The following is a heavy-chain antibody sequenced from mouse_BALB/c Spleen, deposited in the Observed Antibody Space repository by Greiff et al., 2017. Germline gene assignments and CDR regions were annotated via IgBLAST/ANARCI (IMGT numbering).Heavy chain of an antibody. Sequence: EVKLEESGGGLVQPGGSMKLSCVASGFTFSNYWMNWVRQSPEKGFEWVAEIRLKSNNYATHYAESVKGRFTISRDDSKSSVYLQMNNLRAEDTGIYYCTYGGLRGRFDYWGQGTTLTVSS. D-gene: IGHD2-4*01. CDR1: GFTFSNYW. V-gene: IGHV6-6*02. J-gene: IGHJ2*01. CDR2: IRLKSNNYAT. CDR3: TYGGLRGRFDY.